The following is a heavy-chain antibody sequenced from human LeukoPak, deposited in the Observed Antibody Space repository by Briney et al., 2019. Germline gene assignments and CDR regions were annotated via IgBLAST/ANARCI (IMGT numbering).Heavy chain of an antibody. J-gene: IGHJ3*02. CDR1: GFTFSSYT. CDR2: ISSSSIM. Sequence: PGGSLRLSCAASGFTFSSYTMNWVRKAPGKGLEWISYISSSSIMYYADSVKGRFSISRDNAKNTLYLQMNSLREEDTAIYYCARDKSGSDSARGAVIDICGQGAMVTVSS. CDR3: ARDKSGSDSARGAVIDI. D-gene: IGHD1-26*01. V-gene: IGHV3-21*05.